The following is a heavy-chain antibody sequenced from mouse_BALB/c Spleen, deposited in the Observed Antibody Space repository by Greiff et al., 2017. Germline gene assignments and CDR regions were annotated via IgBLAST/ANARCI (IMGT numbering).Heavy chain of an antibody. D-gene: IGHD1-2*01. V-gene: IGHV14-3*02. Sequence: EVKLMESGAELVKPGASVKLSCTASGFNIKDTYMHWVKQRPEQGLEWIGRIDPANGNTKYDPKFQGKATITADTSSNTAYLQLSSLTSEDTGVYYCASIRRRDWYFDGWGAGTTVTVSS. CDR2: IDPANGNT. CDR1: GFNIKDTY. J-gene: IGHJ1*01. CDR3: ASIRRRDWYFDG.